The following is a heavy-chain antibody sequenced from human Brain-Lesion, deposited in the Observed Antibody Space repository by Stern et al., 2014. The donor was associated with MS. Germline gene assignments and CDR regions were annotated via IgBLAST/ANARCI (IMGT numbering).Heavy chain of an antibody. CDR1: GFTFSNYW. V-gene: IGHV3-74*01. CDR2: VNNDGRRT. CDR3: ARGERWFDS. Sequence: EVQLVASGGGLVQPGGSLRLSCAASGFTFSNYWMHWVRQAPGTGLVWVSRVNNDGRRTSYADSVKGRFTMSRDNAKNTLYLQMNSLRVEDTAIYYCARGERWFDSWGQGTLVTVSS. J-gene: IGHJ5*01.